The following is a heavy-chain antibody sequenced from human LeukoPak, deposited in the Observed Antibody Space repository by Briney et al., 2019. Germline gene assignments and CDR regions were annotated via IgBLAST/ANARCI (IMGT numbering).Heavy chain of an antibody. CDR2: IYHSGTT. CDR1: AYPISSGYY. D-gene: IGHD2-21*01. V-gene: IGHV4-38-2*02. Sequence: KTSETLSLTCAVSAYPISSGYYWAWIRQPPGKGLEWIGSIYHSGTTYYNPSLKSRVTISVDTSKNHFSLTLSSVTAADTAVYYCARDVDRFDYWGQGTLVTVSS. CDR3: ARDVDRFDY. J-gene: IGHJ4*02.